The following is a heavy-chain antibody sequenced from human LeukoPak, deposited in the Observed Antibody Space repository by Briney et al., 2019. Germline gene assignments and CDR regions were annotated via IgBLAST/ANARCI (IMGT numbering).Heavy chain of an antibody. Sequence: SSETLSLTCTVSDGPIREYYWSWIRQSPGKGLEWIGYIHSSGRTVYNPSLESRVTSSIGAPSNHFYLNMTSVTAADTAVYYCARGAALVTHKYFDYWGPGTLVTVSS. CDR3: ARGAALVTHKYFDY. D-gene: IGHD5-18*01. V-gene: IGHV4-59*08. J-gene: IGHJ4*02. CDR1: DGPIREYY. CDR2: IHSSGRT.